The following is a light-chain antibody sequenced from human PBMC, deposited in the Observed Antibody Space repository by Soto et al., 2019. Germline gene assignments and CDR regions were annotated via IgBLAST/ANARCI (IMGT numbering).Light chain of an antibody. CDR3: SSYTSATTYV. CDR1: SSDVGAYNY. CDR2: DVS. V-gene: IGLV2-14*01. J-gene: IGLJ1*01. Sequence: QSALTQPASVSGSPGQSITISCTGPSSDVGAYNYDSWYQQYPGEAPKVIIYDVSHRPAGVSNRFSGSKSGNTASLTISGLQTQDEADYYCSSYTSATTYVFGTGTRSPS.